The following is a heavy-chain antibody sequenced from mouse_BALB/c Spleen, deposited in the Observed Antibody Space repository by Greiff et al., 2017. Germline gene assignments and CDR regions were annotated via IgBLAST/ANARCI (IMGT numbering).Heavy chain of an antibody. J-gene: IGHJ3*01. V-gene: IGHV1-9*01. CDR3: ARLGMITPWFAY. Sequence: QVQLQQSGAELMKPGASVKISCKATGYTFSSYWIEWVKQRPGHGLEWIGEILPGSGSTNYNEKFKGKATFAADTSSNTAYMQLSSLTSEDSAVYYCARLGMITPWFAYWGQGTLVTVSA. CDR2: ILPGSGST. D-gene: IGHD2-4*01. CDR1: GYTFSSYW.